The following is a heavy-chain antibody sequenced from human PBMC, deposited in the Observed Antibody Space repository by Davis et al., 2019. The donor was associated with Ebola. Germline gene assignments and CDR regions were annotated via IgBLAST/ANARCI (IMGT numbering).Heavy chain of an antibody. Sequence: PGGSLRLSCAASGFTFSTYSMNWVRQAPGKGLEWVSYISSSSSTIYYADSVKGRFTISRDNAKNSLYLQMNSLRAEDTAVYYCARLDEDDYLTGPDYWGQGTLVTVSS. V-gene: IGHV3-48*01. D-gene: IGHD3-9*01. CDR3: ARLDEDDYLTGPDY. CDR2: ISSSSSTI. CDR1: GFTFSTYS. J-gene: IGHJ4*02.